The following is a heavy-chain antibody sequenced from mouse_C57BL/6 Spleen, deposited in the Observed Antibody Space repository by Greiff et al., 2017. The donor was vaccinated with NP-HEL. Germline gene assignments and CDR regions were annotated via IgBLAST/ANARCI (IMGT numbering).Heavy chain of an antibody. Sequence: EVQGVESGEGLVKPGGSLKLSCAASGFTFSSYAMSWVRQTPEKRLEWVAYISSGGDYIYYADTVKGRFTISRDNARNTLYLQMSSLKSEDTAMYYCTRDRGNWDYFDYWGQGTTLTVSS. CDR3: TRDRGNWDYFDY. V-gene: IGHV5-9-1*02. J-gene: IGHJ2*01. D-gene: IGHD4-1*01. CDR2: ISSGGDYI. CDR1: GFTFSSYA.